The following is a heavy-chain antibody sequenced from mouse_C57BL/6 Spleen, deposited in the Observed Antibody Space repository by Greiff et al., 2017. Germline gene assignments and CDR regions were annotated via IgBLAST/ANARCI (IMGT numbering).Heavy chain of an antibody. CDR1: GYTFTSYW. J-gene: IGHJ4*01. Sequence: QVHVKQPGAELVKPGASVKLSCKASGYTFTSYWMHWVKQRPGRGLEWIGRIDPNSGGTKYNEKFKSKATLTVDKPSSTAYMQLSSLTSEDSSVYYSARYGNYVSYAMDYWGQGTSVTVSS. CDR3: ARYGNYVSYAMDY. V-gene: IGHV1-72*01. CDR2: IDPNSGGT. D-gene: IGHD2-1*01.